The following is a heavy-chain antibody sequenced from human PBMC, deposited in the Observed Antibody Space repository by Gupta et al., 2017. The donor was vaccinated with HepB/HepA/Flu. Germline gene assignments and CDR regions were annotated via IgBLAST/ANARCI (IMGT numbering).Heavy chain of an antibody. Sequence: QVQLVESGGGLVKPGGSLRLSCAASGFTFSDYYMSWIRQAPGKGLEWVSYISSSGSTIYYADSVKGRFTISRDNAKNSLYLQMNSLRAEDTAVYYCARVSYGLRYFDWLLNPPNYYGMDVWGQGTTVTVSS. J-gene: IGHJ6*02. D-gene: IGHD3-9*01. CDR1: GFTFSDYY. V-gene: IGHV3-11*01. CDR2: ISSSGSTI. CDR3: ARVSYGLRYFDWLLNPPNYYGMDV.